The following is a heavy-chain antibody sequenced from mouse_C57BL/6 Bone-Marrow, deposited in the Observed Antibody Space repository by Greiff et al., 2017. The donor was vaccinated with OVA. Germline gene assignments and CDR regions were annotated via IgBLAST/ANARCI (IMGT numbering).Heavy chain of an antibody. V-gene: IGHV1-81*01. CDR2: IYPRSGNT. Sequence: QVQLQQSGAELARPGASVKLSCKASGYTFTSYGISWVKQRTGQGLEWIGEIYPRSGNTYYNEKFKGKATLTADTSSSTAYMELRSLTSEDSAVYFCASSYYCGSSYRWYFEVWGTGTTVTVAS. J-gene: IGHJ1*03. D-gene: IGHD1-1*01. CDR1: GYTFTSYG. CDR3: ASSYYCGSSYRWYFEV.